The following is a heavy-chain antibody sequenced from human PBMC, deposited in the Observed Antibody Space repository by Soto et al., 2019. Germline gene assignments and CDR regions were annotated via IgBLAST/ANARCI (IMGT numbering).Heavy chain of an antibody. D-gene: IGHD3-3*01. CDR3: ARVRWSYDFWSGYPSGMDV. J-gene: IGHJ6*02. CDR1: GYTFTSYG. V-gene: IGHV1-18*04. CDR2: ISAYNGNT. Sequence: ASVKVSCKASGYTFTSYGISWVRQAPGQGLEWMGWISAYNGNTNYAQKLQGRVTMTTDTSTSTAYMELRSLRSDDTAVYYCARVRWSYDFWSGYPSGMDVWGQGTTVTV.